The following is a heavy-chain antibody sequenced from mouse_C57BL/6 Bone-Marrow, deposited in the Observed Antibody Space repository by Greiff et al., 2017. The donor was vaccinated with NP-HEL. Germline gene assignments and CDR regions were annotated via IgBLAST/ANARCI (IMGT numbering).Heavy chain of an antibody. V-gene: IGHV1-76*01. Sequence: QVQLQQSGAELVRPGASVKLSCKASGYTFTDYYINWVKQRPGQGLEWIARIYPGSGNTYYNEKFKGKATLTAEKSSSTAYMQLSSLTSEDSAVYCWARDYGSSYLFAYWGQGTLVTVSA. D-gene: IGHD1-1*01. CDR3: ARDYGSSYLFAY. CDR1: GYTFTDYY. J-gene: IGHJ3*01. CDR2: IYPGSGNT.